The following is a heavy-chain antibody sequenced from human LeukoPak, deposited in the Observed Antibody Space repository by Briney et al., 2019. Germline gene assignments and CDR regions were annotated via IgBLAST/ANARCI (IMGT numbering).Heavy chain of an antibody. V-gene: IGHV1-69*04. Sequence: SVKVSCKASGGTFSSYAISWVRQAPGQGLEWMGRIVPILGIANYAQKFQGRVTITADKSTSTAYMELSSLRSEDTAVYYCASGEYYYGSGSYHENYYYYYGMDVWGQGTTVTVSS. J-gene: IGHJ6*02. CDR3: ASGEYYYGSGSYHENYYYYYGMDV. D-gene: IGHD3-10*01. CDR1: GGTFSSYA. CDR2: IVPILGIA.